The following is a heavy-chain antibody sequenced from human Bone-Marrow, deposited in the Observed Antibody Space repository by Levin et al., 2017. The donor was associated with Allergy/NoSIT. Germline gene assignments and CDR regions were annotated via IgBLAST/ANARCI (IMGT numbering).Heavy chain of an antibody. D-gene: IGHD1-7*01. CDR1: GFTFSSYG. CDR2: IWYDGSNK. J-gene: IGHJ3*02. CDR3: ARDLINWNYGLTGNAFDI. V-gene: IGHV3-33*01. Sequence: GGSLRLSCAASGFTFSSYGMHWVRQAPGKGLEWVAVIWYDGSNKYYADSVKGRFTISRDNSKNTLYLQMNSLRAEDTAVYYCARDLINWNYGLTGNAFDIWGQGTMVTVSS.